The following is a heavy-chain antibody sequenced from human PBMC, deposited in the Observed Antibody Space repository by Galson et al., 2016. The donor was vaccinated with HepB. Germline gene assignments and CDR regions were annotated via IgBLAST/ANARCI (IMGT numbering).Heavy chain of an antibody. V-gene: IGHV3-23*01. CDR3: AKVDDSLYYYPYMDV. D-gene: IGHD1-1*01. Sequence: SLRLSCAASGFTFGTYAMSWVRQAPGKGLEWVSGISGSGGSTYYADAVKGRFTISRDSSKNTLSLQMNSLRAEDTAVYYSAKVDDSLYYYPYMDVWGKGTTVTVSS. CDR2: ISGSGGST. CDR1: GFTFGTYA. J-gene: IGHJ6*03.